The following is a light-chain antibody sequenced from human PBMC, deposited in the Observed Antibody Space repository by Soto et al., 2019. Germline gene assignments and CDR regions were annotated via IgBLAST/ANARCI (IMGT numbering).Light chain of an antibody. J-gene: IGLJ2*01. Sequence: QSALTQPASVSGSPGQSITISCNGTSSDVGNYNLVSWYQQKSGRAPKLNIYEGTKRPSGISNRFSGSKSGNTASLTISGLQVDDEADYYCCSYAASNVVFGGGTKLTVL. CDR2: EGT. CDR1: SSDVGNYNL. V-gene: IGLV2-23*01. CDR3: CSYAASNVV.